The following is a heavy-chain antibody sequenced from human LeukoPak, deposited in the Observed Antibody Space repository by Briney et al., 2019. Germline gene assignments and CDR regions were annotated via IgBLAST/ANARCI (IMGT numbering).Heavy chain of an antibody. CDR3: AKDFYSSMGAFDI. Sequence: GGSLRLSCAASGFTFSSYGMHWVRQAPGKGLEWVAVIWYDGSNKYYADSVKGRFTISRDNSKNTLSLQMNSLRAEDTAVYYCAKDFYSSMGAFDIWGQGTMVTVSS. V-gene: IGHV3-30*02. D-gene: IGHD6-13*01. CDR2: IWYDGSNK. J-gene: IGHJ3*02. CDR1: GFTFSSYG.